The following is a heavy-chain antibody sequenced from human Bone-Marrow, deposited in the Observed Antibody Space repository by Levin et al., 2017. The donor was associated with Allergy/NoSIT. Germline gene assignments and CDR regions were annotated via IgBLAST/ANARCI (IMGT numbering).Heavy chain of an antibody. Sequence: LSLTCAASGFTLRNHAMNWVRQAPGKGLEWVSAITTSGATTHYADSVKGRFTISRDNSKHTLSLQMNSLRAEDTAFYYCAKGQDYGDTLHFDYCGQGTLVTVSS. V-gene: IGHV3-23*01. D-gene: IGHD4-17*01. CDR3: AKGQDYGDTLHFDY. J-gene: IGHJ4*02. CDR1: GFTLRNHA. CDR2: ITTSGATT.